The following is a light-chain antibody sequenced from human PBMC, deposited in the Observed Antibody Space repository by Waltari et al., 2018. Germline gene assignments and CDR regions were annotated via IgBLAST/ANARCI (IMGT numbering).Light chain of an antibody. CDR3: QAWDRNTAWV. CDR1: KLGNKY. V-gene: IGLV3-1*01. CDR2: QDT. Sequence: SYELTQSPSVSVSPGQKASITCSGDKLGNKYSFWYQVKPGKPPLLVIYQDTKRPSGIPWRFSGSNLVNTATLTVGGTQAMDGADYFCQAWDRNTAWVFGGGTKLTVL. J-gene: IGLJ3*02.